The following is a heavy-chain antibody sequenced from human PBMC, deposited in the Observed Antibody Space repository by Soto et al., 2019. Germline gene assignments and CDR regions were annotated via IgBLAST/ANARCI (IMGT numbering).Heavy chain of an antibody. D-gene: IGHD6-19*01. Sequence: VQLVESGGGVVQPGRSLRLSCAASGFTFSDDAMHWVRQAPGKGLEWVAVVSHDGSNTHYADSVKGRFTISRDSSKNTVSLDMARRRAEATAVYYCAKGGRQWLVTSDFHYWGQGALVTVSS. CDR2: VSHDGSNT. V-gene: IGHV3-30*18. CDR3: AKGGRQWLVTSDFHY. J-gene: IGHJ4*02. CDR1: GFTFSDDA.